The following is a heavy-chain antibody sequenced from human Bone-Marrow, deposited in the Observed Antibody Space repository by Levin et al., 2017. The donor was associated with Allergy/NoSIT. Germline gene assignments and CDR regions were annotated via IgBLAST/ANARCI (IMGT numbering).Heavy chain of an antibody. CDR2: IYYSGST. J-gene: IGHJ2*01. CDR1: GGSISSYY. CDR3: ARERWYSSSWRYWYFDL. V-gene: IGHV4-59*01. Sequence: SETLSLTCTVSGGSISSYYWSWIRQPPGKGLEWIGYIYYSGSTNYNPSLKSRVTISVDTSKNQFSLKLSSVTAADTAVYYCARERWYSSSWRYWYFDLWGRGTLVTVSS. D-gene: IGHD6-13*01.